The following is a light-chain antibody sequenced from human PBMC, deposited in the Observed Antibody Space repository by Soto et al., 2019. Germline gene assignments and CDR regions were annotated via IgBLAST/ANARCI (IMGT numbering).Light chain of an antibody. Sequence: QSALTQPPSASGSPGQSVTISCTGTSSDVGGSDYVSWYQQDPGKAPKLIIYEVTKRPAGVPDRFSGSKSGNTASLTVSGLQADDESYYYCSSSARGDNPHVLFGGGTKLTVL. CDR3: SSSARGDNPHVL. V-gene: IGLV2-8*01. CDR2: EVT. CDR1: SSDVGGSDY. J-gene: IGLJ2*01.